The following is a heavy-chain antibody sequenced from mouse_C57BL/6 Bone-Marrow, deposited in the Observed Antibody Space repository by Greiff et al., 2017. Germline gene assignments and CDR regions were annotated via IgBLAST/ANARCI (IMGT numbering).Heavy chain of an antibody. D-gene: IGHD1-1*02. J-gene: IGHJ3*01. CDR2: ISSGSSTI. CDR3: ARGYFCGSWGFAY. V-gene: IGHV5-17*01. CDR1: GFTFSDYG. Sequence: EVMLVESGGGLVKPGGSLKLSCAASGFTFSDYGMHWVRQAPEKGLEWVAYISSGSSTIYYADTVKGRFTISRDNAKNTLFLQMTSLRSEDTAMYYCARGYFCGSWGFAYWDQGTLVTVSA.